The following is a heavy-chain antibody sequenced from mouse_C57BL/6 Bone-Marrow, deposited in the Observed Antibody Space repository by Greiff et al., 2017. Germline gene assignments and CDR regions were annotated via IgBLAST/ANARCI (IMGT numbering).Heavy chain of an antibody. J-gene: IGHJ1*03. Sequence: VQLQQSGAELARPGASVKMSCKASGYTFTSYTMHWVKQRPGQGLEWIGYINPSSGYTKYNQKFKDKATLTADKSSSTAYMQLSSLTSEDSAVYYCARFLPMYYCGSSYAGNWYFDVWGRGTTVTVSS. D-gene: IGHD1-1*01. V-gene: IGHV1-4*01. CDR3: ARFLPMYYCGSSYAGNWYFDV. CDR1: GYTFTSYT. CDR2: INPSSGYT.